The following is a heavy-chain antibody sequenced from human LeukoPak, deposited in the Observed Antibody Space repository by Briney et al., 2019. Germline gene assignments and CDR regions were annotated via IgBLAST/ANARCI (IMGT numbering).Heavy chain of an antibody. V-gene: IGHV3-49*03. Sequence: GGSLRLSCTASGFTFGDYAMSWCRQAPGKGLEWVGFIRSKAYGGTTEYAASVKGRFTISRDDSKSIAYLQMNSLKTEDTAVYYCTRGGPIVVVVAATEFDPWGQGTLVIVSS. CDR1: GFTFGDYA. CDR2: IRSKAYGGTT. D-gene: IGHD2-15*01. J-gene: IGHJ5*02. CDR3: TRGGPIVVVVAATEFDP.